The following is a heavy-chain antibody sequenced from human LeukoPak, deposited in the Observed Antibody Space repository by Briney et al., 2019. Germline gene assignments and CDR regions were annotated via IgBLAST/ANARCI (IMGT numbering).Heavy chain of an antibody. J-gene: IGHJ4*02. CDR1: GYTFTGYY. CDR2: INPNSGGT. V-gene: IGHV1-2*02. Sequence: ASVKVSCKASGYTFTGYYMHWVRQAPGQGLEWMGWINPNSGGTNSAQKFQGRVTMTRDTSISTASMELSRLRSDDTAVYYCAIRGAGGSFGGYYFDYWGQGTLVTVSS. D-gene: IGHD1-26*01. CDR3: AIRGAGGSFGGYYFDY.